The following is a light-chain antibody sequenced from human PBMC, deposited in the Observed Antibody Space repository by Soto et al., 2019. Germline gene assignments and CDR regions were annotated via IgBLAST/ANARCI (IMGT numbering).Light chain of an antibody. Sequence: QSVLTQPASVSGSPGQSITISCAGTMRDVGAYNLVSWYQQHPGRAPQLIIYEVRNRPSGISFRFSGSKSGNTASLTISGLQAEDEADYSCSSYTSKSSVIFGGATKVTVL. V-gene: IGLV2-14*01. CDR2: EVR. CDR3: SSYTSKSSVI. CDR1: MRDVGAYNL. J-gene: IGLJ2*01.